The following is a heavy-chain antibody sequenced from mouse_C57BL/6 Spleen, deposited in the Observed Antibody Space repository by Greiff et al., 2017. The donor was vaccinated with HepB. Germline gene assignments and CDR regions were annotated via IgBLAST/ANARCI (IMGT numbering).Heavy chain of an antibody. CDR2: ISSGGSYT. J-gene: IGHJ1*03. D-gene: IGHD1-1*01. CDR3: ASLNYYGSSRYFDV. CDR1: GFTFSSYG. V-gene: IGHV5-6*01. Sequence: DVQLVESGGDLVKPGGSLKLSCAASGFTFSSYGMSWVRQTPDKRLEWVATISSGGSYTYYPDSVKGRFTISRDNAKNTLYLQMSSLKSEDTAMYYCASLNYYGSSRYFDVWGTGTTVTVSS.